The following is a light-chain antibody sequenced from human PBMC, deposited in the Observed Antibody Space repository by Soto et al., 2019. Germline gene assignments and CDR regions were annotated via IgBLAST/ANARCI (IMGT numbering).Light chain of an antibody. Sequence: DIQMTQSPSSLSASVGDRITITCRANQRVGTNISWYQHKPGQAPRLLIYATSNLQSGVPVRFSGSGSGADFTLTISSLRPEDFATYYCQQSYSTRFTFGPGTRVDLK. V-gene: IGKV1-39*01. CDR1: QRVGTN. CDR3: QQSYSTRFT. CDR2: ATS. J-gene: IGKJ3*01.